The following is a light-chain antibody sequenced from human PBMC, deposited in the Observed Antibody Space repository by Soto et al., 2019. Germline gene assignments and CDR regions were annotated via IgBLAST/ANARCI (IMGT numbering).Light chain of an antibody. J-gene: IGKJ1*01. V-gene: IGKV1-5*03. Sequence: DIQMTQSPSTLSASVGDRVTITCRASQSLNDWLAWFQQKPGKAPNLLIYKVSNLESGVPSRFSGRGSGTEFTLTISRLQPDDFATYYCQQYNGYSWAFGQGTKVEIK. CDR2: KVS. CDR3: QQYNGYSWA. CDR1: QSLNDW.